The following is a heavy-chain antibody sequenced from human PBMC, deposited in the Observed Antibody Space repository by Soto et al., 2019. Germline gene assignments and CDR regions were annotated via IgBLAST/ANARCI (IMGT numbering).Heavy chain of an antibody. CDR3: VKDGGYSGPPLDY. J-gene: IGHJ4*02. CDR2: ISSNGGST. V-gene: IGHV3-64D*06. D-gene: IGHD5-12*01. Sequence: RLSCSDSGFIFSSYAMHWVRQAPGKGLEYVSAISSNGGSTYYADSVKGRFTISRDNSKNTLYLQMSSLRAEDTAVYYCVKDGGYSGPPLDYWGQGTMVTVSS. CDR1: GFIFSSYA.